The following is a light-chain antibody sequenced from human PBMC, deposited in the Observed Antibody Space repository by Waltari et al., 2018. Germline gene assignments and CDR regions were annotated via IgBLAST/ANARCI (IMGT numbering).Light chain of an antibody. CDR2: WAS. V-gene: IGKV4-1*01. CDR3: QQYYSTPPT. J-gene: IGKJ2*01. CDR1: QYLFYSPNNKNY. Sequence: DVVMTQSPDSLAVSLRERATINCKSSQYLFYSPNNKNYFGLYQQKSGQPPKLLIYWASTRESGVPDPFSGSGSGTDFTLTISSLQAEDVAVYYCQQYYSTPPTFGQGTKLEIK.